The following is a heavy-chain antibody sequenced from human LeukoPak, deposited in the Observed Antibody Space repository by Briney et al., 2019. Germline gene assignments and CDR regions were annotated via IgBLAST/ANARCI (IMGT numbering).Heavy chain of an antibody. V-gene: IGHV3-48*03. CDR3: ARVYCSGTSCFLDY. CDR1: GFTFSSYE. Sequence: GGSLRLSCAASGFTFSSYEMNWVRQAPGKGLEWASYISSSGSTIYYADSVKGRFTISRDNAKNSLYLQMNSLRAEDTAVYYCARVYCSGTSCFLDYWGQGTLVTVSS. D-gene: IGHD2-2*01. J-gene: IGHJ4*02. CDR2: ISSSGSTI.